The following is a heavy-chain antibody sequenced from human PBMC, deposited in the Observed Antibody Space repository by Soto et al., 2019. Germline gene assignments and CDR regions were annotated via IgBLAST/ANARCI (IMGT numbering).Heavy chain of an antibody. J-gene: IGHJ4*02. CDR3: ARAQITGTFDS. V-gene: IGHV6-1*01. D-gene: IGHD1-7*01. CDR1: GDSVSSTTAV. Sequence: PSETLSLTCAISGDSVSSTTAVWNWIRQSPSRGLEWLGRTYYRSKWYFDYEGSVRSRIILNPDTSKNQFSLQLNSVTPEDTAVYYCARAQITGTFDSWGQGTLVTVSS. CDR2: TYYRSKWYF.